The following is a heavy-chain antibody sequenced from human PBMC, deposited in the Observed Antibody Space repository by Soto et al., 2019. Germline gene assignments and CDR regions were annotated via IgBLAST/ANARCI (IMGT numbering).Heavy chain of an antibody. Sequence: EVQLVESGGGVIQPGGSLRLSCAASGFTVSSSYMGWVRQAPGKGLKWVSTIFSSGTTYYAGSVKGRFTISRDTSKNTVSLHMNSLRGEDAAVYYCARVNVVVVAATVEYEYYFDYWGQGTLVTVSS. CDR3: ARVNVVVVAATVEYEYYFDY. D-gene: IGHD2-15*01. J-gene: IGHJ4*02. CDR2: IFSSGTT. CDR1: GFTVSSSY. V-gene: IGHV3-53*01.